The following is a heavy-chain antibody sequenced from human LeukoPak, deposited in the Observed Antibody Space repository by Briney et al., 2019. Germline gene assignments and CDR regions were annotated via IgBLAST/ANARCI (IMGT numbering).Heavy chain of an antibody. CDR2: IIEKGNA. CDR3: ARGYYPPRWYFDL. Sequence: SETLSLTCALSGGSFSSYSWSWTWIRQTPEKGLEWIGEIIEKGNANYNPSLKSRVTIDLDTSKNQFSLKLTSMTAADTAMYYCARGYYPPRWYFDLWGRGTLVTVS. D-gene: IGHD3-10*01. J-gene: IGHJ2*01. V-gene: IGHV4-34*01. CDR1: GGSFSSYS.